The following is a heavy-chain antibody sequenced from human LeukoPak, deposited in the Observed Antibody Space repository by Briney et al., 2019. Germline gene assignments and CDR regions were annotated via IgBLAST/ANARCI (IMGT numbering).Heavy chain of an antibody. CDR1: GYTFTIYY. V-gene: IGHV1-2*02. CDR2: INPNSGAT. CDR3: ARNPPYCTSTDCYNDY. J-gene: IGHJ4*02. Sequence: ASVKVSCKASGYTFTIYYMHWVRQAPGQGGEGMGWINPNSGATTYAQRFQGRVTMTRDTSISTAYMELSGLTSDDTGVYYCARNPPYCTSTDCYNDYWGQGTLVTVSS. D-gene: IGHD2-2*02.